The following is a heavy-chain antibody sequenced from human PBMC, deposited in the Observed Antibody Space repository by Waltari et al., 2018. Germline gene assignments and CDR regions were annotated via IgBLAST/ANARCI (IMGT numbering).Heavy chain of an antibody. CDR2: VDAEDGET. D-gene: IGHD6-19*01. J-gene: IGHJ3*01. Sequence: EVQLLQSGAELKEPGTTVRISCKVSGYTFSDYYIHWVQQAPGKGLRWMGLVDAEDGETIKAENGKGRVTIRADTSTDTAFMELSSLRSEDTAVFYCATALGDSSSASRPFDFWGQGTMITVSS. CDR1: GYTFSDYY. CDR3: ATALGDSSSASRPFDF. V-gene: IGHV1-69-2*01.